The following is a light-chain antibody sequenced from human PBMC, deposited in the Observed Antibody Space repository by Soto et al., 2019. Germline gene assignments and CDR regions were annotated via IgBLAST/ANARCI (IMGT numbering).Light chain of an antibody. J-gene: IGLJ1*01. V-gene: IGLV2-11*01. Sequence: QSVLTQPRSVSGSPGQSVTISCTGTSSDVGGYNCVSWYQQHPGKVPKLMIYDVSKRPSGVPDRFSGSKSGNTASLTISGLQAEDEADYYCCSYAGSYTFEVFGTGTKVTVL. CDR3: CSYAGSYTFEV. CDR2: DVS. CDR1: SSDVGGYNC.